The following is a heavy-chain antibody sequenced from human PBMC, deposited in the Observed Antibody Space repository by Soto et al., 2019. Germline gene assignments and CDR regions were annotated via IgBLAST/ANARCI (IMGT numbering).Heavy chain of an antibody. CDR3: ARDSTNPGMDV. Sequence: PSETLSLTCTVSGGSISSGDYYWSWIRQPPGEGLEWIGYIYYSGSTYYNPSLKSRVTISVDTSKNQFSLKLSSVTAADTAVYYCARDSTNPGMDVWGQGTTVTVSS. V-gene: IGHV4-30-4*01. CDR1: GGSISSGDYY. CDR2: IYYSGST. J-gene: IGHJ6*02.